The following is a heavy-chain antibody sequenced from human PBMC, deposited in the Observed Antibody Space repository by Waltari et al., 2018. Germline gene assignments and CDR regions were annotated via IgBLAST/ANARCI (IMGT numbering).Heavy chain of an antibody. J-gene: IGHJ4*02. CDR3: ARLFYYDSSGFDY. CDR2: IYYSGVT. CDR1: GGSISSSSYY. V-gene: IGHV4-39*01. D-gene: IGHD3-22*01. Sequence: QLQLQESGPGLVKPSETLSLTCTVSGGSISSSSYYWGWIRQPPGKGLEWIGSIYYSGVTYYNPSLKSRVTISVDTSKNQFSLKLSSVTAADTAVYYCARLFYYDSSGFDYWGQGTLVTVSS.